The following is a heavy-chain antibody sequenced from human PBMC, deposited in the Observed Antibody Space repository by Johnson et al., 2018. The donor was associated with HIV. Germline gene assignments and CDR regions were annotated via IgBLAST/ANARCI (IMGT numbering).Heavy chain of an antibody. D-gene: IGHD5-18*01. CDR2: ISGSGGST. J-gene: IGHJ3*02. V-gene: IGHV3-23*04. CDR1: GFTFGDYG. CDR3: ARVSLAYSYGYDAFDI. Sequence: VQLVESGGGLIQPGGSLRLSCATSGFTFGDYGVSWIRQVPGKGLEWVSAISGSGGSTYYAKSVKGRFTLSRDNSKNTLYLQMNSLRTEDTAVYYCARVSLAYSYGYDAFDIWGQGTMVTVSS.